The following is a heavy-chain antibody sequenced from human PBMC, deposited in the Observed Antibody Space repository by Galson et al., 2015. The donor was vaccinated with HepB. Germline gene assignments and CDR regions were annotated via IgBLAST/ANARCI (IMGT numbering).Heavy chain of an antibody. V-gene: IGHV3-66*01. J-gene: IGHJ4*02. D-gene: IGHD2-2*02. Sequence: SLRLSCAASEFSLSNYAMSWVRQAPEKGLEWVSLIYSDGSTYYADSVKGRFTISRDNSKNTLYLQMNSLRAEDAAVYYCARAPLGYCSTTTCYTVGGYPLRYWGQGTLVTVSS. CDR3: ARAPLGYCSTTTCYTVGGYPLRY. CDR1: EFSLSNYA. CDR2: IYSDGST.